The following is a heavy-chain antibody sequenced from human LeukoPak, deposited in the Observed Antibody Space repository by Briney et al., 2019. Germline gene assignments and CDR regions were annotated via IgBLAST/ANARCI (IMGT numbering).Heavy chain of an antibody. J-gene: IGHJ4*02. V-gene: IGHV3-9*01. CDR3: AKASQDYYDSSGYKDY. CDR2: ISWNSGSI. D-gene: IGHD3-22*01. CDR1: GFTFDDYA. Sequence: GGSLRLSCAASGFTFDDYAMHWVRQAPGKGLEWVSGISWNSGSIGYADSVKGRFTISRDNAKNSLYLQMNSLRAEDTALYYCAKASQDYYDSSGYKDYWGQGTPVTVSS.